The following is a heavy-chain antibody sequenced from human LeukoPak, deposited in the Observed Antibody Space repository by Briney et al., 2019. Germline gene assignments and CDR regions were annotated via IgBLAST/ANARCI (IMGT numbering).Heavy chain of an antibody. V-gene: IGHV3-30*18. CDR2: ISYDGSNK. J-gene: IGHJ4*02. CDR1: GFTFTDYY. CDR3: AKDYRPYYDILTGYELIDY. D-gene: IGHD3-9*01. Sequence: GGSLRLSCAASGFTFTDYYMGWIRQAPGKGLEWVAVISYDGSNKYYADSVKGRFTISRDNSKNTLYLQMNSLRAEDTAVYYCAKDYRPYYDILTGYELIDYWGQGTLVTVSS.